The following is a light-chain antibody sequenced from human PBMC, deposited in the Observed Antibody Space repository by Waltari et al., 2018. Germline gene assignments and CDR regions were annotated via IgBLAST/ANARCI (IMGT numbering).Light chain of an antibody. CDR3: HQRSSWPLT. CDR1: QSVSSY. J-gene: IGKJ4*01. Sequence: EIVLTQSPATLSFSPGETATLSCRASQSVSSYLAWYQQKPGQAPRLLIYDASNRATGIPARFSGSGSGTDFTLTISSLEPEDFAVYYCHQRSSWPLTFGGGTKVEIK. CDR2: DAS. V-gene: IGKV3-11*01.